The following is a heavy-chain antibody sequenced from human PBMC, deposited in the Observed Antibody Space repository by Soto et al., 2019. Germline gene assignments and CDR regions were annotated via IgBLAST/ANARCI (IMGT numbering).Heavy chain of an antibody. V-gene: IGHV3-30*18. J-gene: IGHJ4*02. Sequence: QVQLVESGGDVVQPGRSLRLSCAASGFTFSSYGMHWVRQAPGKGLEWVAVISYDGSNKYYADSVKGRFTISRDNSKNTLYLQMNSLRAEDTAVYYCAKDCNYSSGCCFDYWGQGTLVTVSS. CDR3: AKDCNYSSGCCFDY. D-gene: IGHD6-19*01. CDR2: ISYDGSNK. CDR1: GFTFSSYG.